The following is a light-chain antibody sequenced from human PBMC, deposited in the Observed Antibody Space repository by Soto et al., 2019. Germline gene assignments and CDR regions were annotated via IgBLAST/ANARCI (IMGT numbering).Light chain of an antibody. Sequence: DIQLTQSPSFLSASVGDRVTITCRASQGIGSYLAWYQQKPGKAPKLLIYAASTLQSGVPSRFSGSESGTEFTLTISSLHPEDFATYYCQQLNSYPLTFGGGTKVEIK. J-gene: IGKJ4*01. CDR2: AAS. CDR1: QGIGSY. V-gene: IGKV1-9*01. CDR3: QQLNSYPLT.